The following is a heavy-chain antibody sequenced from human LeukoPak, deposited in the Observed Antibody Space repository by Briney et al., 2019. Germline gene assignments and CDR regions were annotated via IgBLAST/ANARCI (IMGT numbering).Heavy chain of an antibody. V-gene: IGHV3-53*01. CDR3: ARTDEAAPAEDFQH. D-gene: IGHD2-15*01. CDR1: GFTFRNYR. Sequence: PGGSLRLSCAVSGFTFRNYRMSWVRQAPGKGLEWVSVIYSGGSTYYADSVKGRFTISRGNSKNTLYLQMKSLRAEDTAVYYCARTDEAAPAEDFQHWGQGTLVTVSS. J-gene: IGHJ1*01. CDR2: IYSGGST.